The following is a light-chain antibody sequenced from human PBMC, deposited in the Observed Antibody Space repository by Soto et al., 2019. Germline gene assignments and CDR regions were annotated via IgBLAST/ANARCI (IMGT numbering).Light chain of an antibody. Sequence: DIQMTQSPSSLSASVGDRVTITCQASQGISNYLNWYQQKPGKAPKLLIYGASNVETGVPSRFSGSGSGTDVTFTISSLQPEDIATYYCQQYDNPSLTFGGGTKVQIK. J-gene: IGKJ4*01. CDR3: QQYDNPSLT. V-gene: IGKV1-33*01. CDR2: GAS. CDR1: QGISNY.